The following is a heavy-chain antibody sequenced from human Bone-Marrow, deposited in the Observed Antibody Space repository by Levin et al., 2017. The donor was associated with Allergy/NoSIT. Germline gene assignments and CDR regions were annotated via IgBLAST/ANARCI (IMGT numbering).Heavy chain of an antibody. Sequence: SVKVSCKASGGVLRSFDIHWVRQAPGQGLEWVGGIIPLFGTPSYAEKFQGRVTITADKSSSTAYMELSSVTSDDTATYYCARDGLVQQVPIDAFEIWGQGTVVIVSS. CDR3: ARDGLVQQVPIDAFEI. CDR1: GGVLRSFD. J-gene: IGHJ3*02. V-gene: IGHV1-69*06. CDR2: IIPLFGTP. D-gene: IGHD3/OR15-3a*01.